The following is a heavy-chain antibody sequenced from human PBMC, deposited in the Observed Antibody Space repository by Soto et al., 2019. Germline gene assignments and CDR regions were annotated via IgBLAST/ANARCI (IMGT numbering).Heavy chain of an antibody. Sequence: SETLSLTCTVSGGSISSGGYYWSWIRQHPGKGLEWIGYIYYSGSTYYNPSLKSRVTISVDTSKNQFSLELSSVTAADTAVYYCARERRGGDFWSGYYDYYYGMDVWGQGTTVTVSS. CDR2: IYYSGST. J-gene: IGHJ6*02. CDR3: ARERRGGDFWSGYYDYYYGMDV. CDR1: GGSISSGGYY. V-gene: IGHV4-31*03. D-gene: IGHD3-3*01.